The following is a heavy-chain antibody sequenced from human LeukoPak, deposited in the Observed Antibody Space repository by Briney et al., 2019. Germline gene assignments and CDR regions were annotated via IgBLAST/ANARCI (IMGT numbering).Heavy chain of an antibody. D-gene: IGHD6-13*01. V-gene: IGHV4-30-4*08. CDR2: INHSGST. CDR3: ARGPAAAAGILGLYYYYYGMDV. CDR1: GGSISSGDYY. Sequence: PSQTLSLTCTVSGGSISSGDYYWSWIRQPPGKGLEWIGEINHSGSTNYNPSLKSRVTISVDTSKNQFSLKLSSVTAADTAVYYCARGPAAAAGILGLYYYYYGMDVWGQGTTVTVSS. J-gene: IGHJ6*02.